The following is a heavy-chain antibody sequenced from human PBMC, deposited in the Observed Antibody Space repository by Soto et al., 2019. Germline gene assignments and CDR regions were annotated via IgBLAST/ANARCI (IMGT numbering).Heavy chain of an antibody. Sequence: QLQLQESGPGLVKPSETLSLTCTVSGGSISSSSYYWGGIRQPPGKGLEWIGSIYYSGSTYYNPSLKSRVTISVDTSKNQFSLRLSSVTVADTAVYFCARLFGDDFWSGWFEPWGQGTLVTVSS. J-gene: IGHJ5*02. CDR2: IYYSGST. V-gene: IGHV4-39*01. CDR1: GGSISSSSYY. CDR3: ARLFGDDFWSGWFEP. D-gene: IGHD3-3*01.